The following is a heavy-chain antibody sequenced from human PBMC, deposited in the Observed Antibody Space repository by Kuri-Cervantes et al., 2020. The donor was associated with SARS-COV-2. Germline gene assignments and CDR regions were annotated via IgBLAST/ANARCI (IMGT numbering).Heavy chain of an antibody. CDR2: ISAYNGNT. Sequence: ASVKVSCKASGYTFTSYGISWVRQAPGQGLEGMGWISAYNGNTNYAQKLQGRVTMTTDTSTSTAYVELRSLRPFDTAVYYCARSHTLYGGNSSPWDYWGQGTVVTVSS. CDR1: GYTFTSYG. J-gene: IGHJ4*02. V-gene: IGHV1-18*01. CDR3: ARSHTLYGGNSSPWDY. D-gene: IGHD4-23*01.